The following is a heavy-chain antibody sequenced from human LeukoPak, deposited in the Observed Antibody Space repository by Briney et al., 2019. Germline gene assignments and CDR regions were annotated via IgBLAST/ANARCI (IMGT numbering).Heavy chain of an antibody. CDR2: ISGSGGST. CDR3: AKGKLDPFDY. Sequence: GGSLRLSCAASGFTFSTYAMSWVRQAPRKGLEWVLGISGSGGSTYYADSVKGRFTISRDNSKNTLYLQMDSLRAEDTAVYYCAKGKLDPFDYWGQGTLVTVSS. V-gene: IGHV3-23*01. CDR1: GFTFSTYA. J-gene: IGHJ4*02. D-gene: IGHD1-1*01.